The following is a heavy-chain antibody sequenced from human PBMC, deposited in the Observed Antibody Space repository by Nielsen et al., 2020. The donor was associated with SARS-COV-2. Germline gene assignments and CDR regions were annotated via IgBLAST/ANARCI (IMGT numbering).Heavy chain of an antibody. Sequence: ASVKVSCKTSGYTFTSFAIHWVRQAPGQSLEWMGWINAGNGNTKYSQKFQGRVTISRDTSASTAYMDLSSLRSEDTALYYCARDYYGVGAYYFDHWGQGTLVTVSS. V-gene: IGHV1-3*01. J-gene: IGHJ4*02. CDR3: ARDYYGVGAYYFDH. CDR1: GYTFTSFA. CDR2: INAGNGNT. D-gene: IGHD3-10*01.